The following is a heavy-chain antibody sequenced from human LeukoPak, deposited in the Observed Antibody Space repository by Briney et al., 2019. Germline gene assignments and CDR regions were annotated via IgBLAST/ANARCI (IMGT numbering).Heavy chain of an antibody. J-gene: IGHJ6*03. CDR1: GFTVSSNY. Sequence: GGSLRLSCAASGFTVSSNYMSWVRQAPGKGLEWVSVIYSGGSTYYADSVKGRFTFSRDNSKNTLYLQMNSLRAEDTAVYYCVRTVAGYYYYYMDVWGKGTTVTISS. V-gene: IGHV3-66*01. CDR2: IYSGGST. D-gene: IGHD6-19*01. CDR3: VRTVAGYYYYYMDV.